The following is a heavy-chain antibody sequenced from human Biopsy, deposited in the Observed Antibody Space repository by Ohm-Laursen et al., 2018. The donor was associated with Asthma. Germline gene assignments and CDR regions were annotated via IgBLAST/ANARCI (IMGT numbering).Heavy chain of an antibody. D-gene: IGHD3-10*01. CDR1: GFSLSTRGMW. J-gene: IGHJ4*02. CDR2: IDWDDDK. V-gene: IGHV2-70*01. Sequence: PTQTLTLTCTFSGFSLSTRGMWVSWIRQPPGRALEWLALIDWDDDKYYSTSLKTRLTISKDTSKNQVVLTMTNMDPVDTAAYYCARMGGSRIFDYWGQGTLVTVSS. CDR3: ARMGGSRIFDY.